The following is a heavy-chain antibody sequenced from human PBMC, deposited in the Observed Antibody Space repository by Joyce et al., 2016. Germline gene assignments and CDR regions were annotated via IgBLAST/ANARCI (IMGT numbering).Heavy chain of an antibody. CDR3: VRTYGSGGIDY. CDR2: IDQDGSEK. Sequence: EVQLVESGGGLVQPGGSLRLSCAASGFTFSSYWMSWVRQAAGKGLEWVANIDQDGSEKYYVDSVKGRFSISRDNAKNSLYLQMDSLRAEDTAVYYCVRTYGSGGIDYWGQGTLVTVSS. CDR1: GFTFSSYW. J-gene: IGHJ4*02. V-gene: IGHV3-7*05. D-gene: IGHD3-10*01.